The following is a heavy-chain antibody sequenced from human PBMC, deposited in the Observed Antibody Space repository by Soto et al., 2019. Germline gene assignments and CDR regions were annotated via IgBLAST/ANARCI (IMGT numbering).Heavy chain of an antibody. V-gene: IGHV4-59*01. CDR3: ARARGIVGATTRYFDY. CDR2: IYYSGST. D-gene: IGHD1-26*01. Sequence: SETLSLTCTVSGGSISSYYWSWIRQPPGKGLEWIGYIYYSGSTNYNPSPKSRVTISVDTSKNQFSLKLSSVTAADTAVYYCARARGIVGATTRYFDYWGQGTLVTVSS. J-gene: IGHJ4*02. CDR1: GGSISSYY.